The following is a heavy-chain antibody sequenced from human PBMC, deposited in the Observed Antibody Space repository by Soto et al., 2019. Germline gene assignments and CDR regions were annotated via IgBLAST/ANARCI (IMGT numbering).Heavy chain of an antibody. Sequence: EVQLVESGGGLVQPGGSLRLSCAASEFTFSNYWMHWVRQAPGKGPVWVSRINGDGSTTNYADSVKGRFAISRDNAKSTLFLQMNGLSAEDTAVYYCARGGLRAYWFDPWGQGTLVTVSA. CDR3: ARGGLRAYWFDP. CDR2: INGDGSTT. J-gene: IGHJ5*02. CDR1: EFTFSNYW. V-gene: IGHV3-74*01. D-gene: IGHD5-12*01.